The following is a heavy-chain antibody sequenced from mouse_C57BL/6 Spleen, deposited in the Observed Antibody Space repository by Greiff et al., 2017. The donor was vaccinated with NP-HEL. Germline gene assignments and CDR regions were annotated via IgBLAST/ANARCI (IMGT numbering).Heavy chain of an antibody. CDR1: GFTFSDYG. J-gene: IGHJ2*01. Sequence: EVKVVESGGGLVKPGGSLKLSCAASGFTFSDYGMHWVRQAPEKGLEWVAYISSGSSTIYYADTVKGRFTISRDNAKNTLFLQMTSLRSEDTAMYYCARNRSFDYWGQGTTLTVSS. V-gene: IGHV5-17*01. CDR3: ARNRSFDY. CDR2: ISSGSSTI.